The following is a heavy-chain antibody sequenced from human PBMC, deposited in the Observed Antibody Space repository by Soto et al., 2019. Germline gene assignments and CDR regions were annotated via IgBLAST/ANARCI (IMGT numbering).Heavy chain of an antibody. J-gene: IGHJ4*01. CDR3: ARDVDSSGWYFDY. D-gene: IGHD6-19*01. CDR2: ISSSSSTI. Sequence: LRLSCAASGFTFSSYSMNWVRQAPGKGLEWVSYISSSSSTIYYADSVKGQFTISRDNAKNSLYLQMNSLRDEDTAVYYCARDVDSSGWYFDYWGHGTLVTVSS. CDR1: GFTFSSYS. V-gene: IGHV3-48*02.